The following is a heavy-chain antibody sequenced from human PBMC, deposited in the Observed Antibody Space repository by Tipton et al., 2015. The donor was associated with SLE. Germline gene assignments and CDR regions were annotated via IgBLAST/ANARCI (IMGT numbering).Heavy chain of an antibody. Sequence: SLRLSCAASGFTFDDYAMHWVRQAPGKGLEWVSLISGDGGSTYYADSVKGRFTISRDNSENSLYLQMNSLRTGDTALYHCAKDRRYAPYYYGMDVWGQGTTVTVSS. V-gene: IGHV3-43*02. CDR2: ISGDGGST. CDR3: AKDRRYAPYYYGMDV. CDR1: GFTFDDYA. J-gene: IGHJ6*02. D-gene: IGHD2-2*01.